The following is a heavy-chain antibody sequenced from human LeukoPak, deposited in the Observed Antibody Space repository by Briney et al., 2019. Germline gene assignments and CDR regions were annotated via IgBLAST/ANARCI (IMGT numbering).Heavy chain of an antibody. V-gene: IGHV3-30*04. J-gene: IGHJ4*02. CDR1: GFTFSSYA. Sequence: GGSLRLSCAASGFTFSSYAMHWVRQAPGKGLEWVAVISYDGSNKYYADSVKGRFTISRDNSKNTPYLQMNSLRAEDTAVYYCARLSTSLIDYWGQGTLVTVSS. CDR2: ISYDGSNK. D-gene: IGHD4-11*01. CDR3: ARLSTSLIDY.